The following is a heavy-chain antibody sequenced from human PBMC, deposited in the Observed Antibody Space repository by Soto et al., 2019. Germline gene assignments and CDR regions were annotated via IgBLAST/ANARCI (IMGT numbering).Heavy chain of an antibody. Sequence: EEQLVESGGGLVQPGGSLRLSCAASGFTISSYWMHGVRQAPGKGLVWVSRINPGGTITDYADSVKGRFTISRDNAKNTVYLQVNSLRGDDTAEYFCARVPIGKYGVWNYWGQGTLVTVSS. J-gene: IGHJ4*02. CDR2: INPGGTIT. V-gene: IGHV3-74*01. CDR1: GFTISSYW. D-gene: IGHD2-8*01. CDR3: ARVPIGKYGVWNY.